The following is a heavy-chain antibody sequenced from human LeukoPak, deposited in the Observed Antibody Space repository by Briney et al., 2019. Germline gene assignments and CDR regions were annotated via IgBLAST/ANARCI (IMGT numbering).Heavy chain of an antibody. Sequence: PGGSLRLSCAASGFTFNNCAMTWVRPAPGKGLEWVSLVSGSGNSTFYADSVKGRFTISRDNSKNTLYLQMNNLRAEDTAVYYCAMGGDITTSQFDYWGQGTLVTVSS. CDR1: GFTFNNCA. J-gene: IGHJ4*02. CDR2: VSGSGNST. CDR3: AMGGDITTSQFDY. D-gene: IGHD5-12*01. V-gene: IGHV3-23*01.